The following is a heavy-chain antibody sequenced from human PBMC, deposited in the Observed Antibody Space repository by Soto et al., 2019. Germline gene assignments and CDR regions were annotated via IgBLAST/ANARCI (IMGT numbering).Heavy chain of an antibody. D-gene: IGHD6-13*01. Sequence: PSETLALSCAVYGGSCSGYYWSWIRQPPGKGLEWVSSISSSSSYIYYADSVKGRFTISRDNAKNSLYLQMNSLRAEDTAVYYCARDPEGKQQLASYYYGMAVWGQGTTVTVSS. CDR3: ARDPEGKQQLASYYYGMAV. J-gene: IGHJ6*02. CDR1: GGSCSGYY. V-gene: IGHV3-21*01. CDR2: ISSSSSYI.